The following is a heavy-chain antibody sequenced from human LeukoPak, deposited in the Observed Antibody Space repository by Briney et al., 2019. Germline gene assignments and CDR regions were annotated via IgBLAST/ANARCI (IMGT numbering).Heavy chain of an antibody. J-gene: IGHJ4*02. D-gene: IGHD6-19*01. CDR3: ARSKSYSSGWTDFDY. CDR1: GFTFSSHD. Sequence: PGGSLRLSCAASGFTFSSHDMHWVRQPTGKGLEWVSVIGTAGNTYYADSVKGRFTISRENAKNSLYLQMDSLRAGDTAVYYCARSKSYSSGWTDFDYWGQGTLVAVSS. V-gene: IGHV3-13*01. CDR2: IGTAGNT.